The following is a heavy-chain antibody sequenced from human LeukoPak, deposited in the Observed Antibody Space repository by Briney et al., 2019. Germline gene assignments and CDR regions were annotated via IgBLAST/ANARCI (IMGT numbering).Heavy chain of an antibody. CDR3: AGGPNYDFWSDAFNI. Sequence: SETLSLTCTVSGGSISSGSYYWSWLRQPAGKGLEWIGRIYTSGNTNYNPSLKSRVTISVDTSKNQFSLKLSSVTAADTAVYYCAGGPNYDFWSDAFNIWGQGTMVTVSS. J-gene: IGHJ3*02. V-gene: IGHV4-61*02. D-gene: IGHD3-3*01. CDR2: IYTSGNT. CDR1: GGSISSGSYY.